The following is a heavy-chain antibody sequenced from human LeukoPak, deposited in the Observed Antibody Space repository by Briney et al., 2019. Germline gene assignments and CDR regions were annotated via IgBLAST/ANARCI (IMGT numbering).Heavy chain of an antibody. J-gene: IGHJ4*02. CDR3: ARDYGSGSYLYYFDY. V-gene: IGHV1-2*02. CDR1: GYTFTGYY. D-gene: IGHD3-10*01. Sequence: ASVKVSCKASGYTFTGYYMHWVRQAPGQGLEWMGWINPNSGGTNYAQKFQGRVTITRDTSASTAYMELSSLRSEDTAVYYCARDYGSGSYLYYFDYWGQGTLVTVSS. CDR2: INPNSGGT.